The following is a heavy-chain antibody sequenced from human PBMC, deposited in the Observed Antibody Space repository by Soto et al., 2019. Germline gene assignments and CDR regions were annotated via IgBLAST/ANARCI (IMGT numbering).Heavy chain of an antibody. J-gene: IGHJ5*02. D-gene: IGHD6-19*01. V-gene: IGHV4-34*01. CDR2: INHSGST. CDR3: ARDRRYSSGWSPRVPNWFDP. CDR1: RESFSGHY. Sequence: PSETLSLTCSVSRESFSGHYWTWIRQPPGKCLQWIGEINHSGSTNYNPSLESRVTLSVDASKNQFSLRLYSVTAADTAVYYCARDRRYSSGWSPRVPNWFDPWGQGTLVTVSS.